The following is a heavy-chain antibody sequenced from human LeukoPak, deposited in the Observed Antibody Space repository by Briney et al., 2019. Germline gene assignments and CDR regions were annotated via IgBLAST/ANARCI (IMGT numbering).Heavy chain of an antibody. CDR3: ARDRRPGIAGAGTSFDY. V-gene: IGHV1-69*01. CDR2: IIPIFGTA. J-gene: IGHJ4*02. D-gene: IGHD6-13*01. CDR1: GRTFSSYA. Sequence: SLKLSCKASGRTFSSYAISWVRQAPGQGLEWMGGIIPIFGTANYAQKFQGRVTITADETTSTAYMELSSLRSEDTAVYYCARDRRPGIAGAGTSFDYWGQGTLVTVSS.